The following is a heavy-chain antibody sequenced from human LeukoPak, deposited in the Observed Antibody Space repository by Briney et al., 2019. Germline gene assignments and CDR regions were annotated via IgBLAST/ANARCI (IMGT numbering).Heavy chain of an antibody. Sequence: ASVKVSCKASGYTFTGYYMHWVRQAPGQGLEWMGWINPNSGGTNYAQKFQGRVTMTRDTSISTAYMELSRLRPDDTAVYYCARDQYVTVGDLGFDWGQGTLVTVSS. CDR1: GYTFTGYY. V-gene: IGHV1-2*02. D-gene: IGHD3-22*01. CDR3: ARDQYVTVGDLGFD. J-gene: IGHJ4*02. CDR2: INPNSGGT.